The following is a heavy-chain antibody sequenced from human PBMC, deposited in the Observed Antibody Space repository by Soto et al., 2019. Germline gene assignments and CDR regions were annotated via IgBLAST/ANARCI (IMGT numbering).Heavy chain of an antibody. D-gene: IGHD2-21*02. Sequence: QVQLVHSGAEVKKPGSSVKVSCKASGGTFSSYAISWVRQAPGQGLEWMGGIIPIFGTANYAQKFQGRVTITADESTSTGYMELSSLISEDTAVYYCARDQAYCGGDCPSNAFDIWGQGTMVTVSS. CDR3: ARDQAYCGGDCPSNAFDI. V-gene: IGHV1-69*01. CDR2: IIPIFGTA. CDR1: GGTFSSYA. J-gene: IGHJ3*02.